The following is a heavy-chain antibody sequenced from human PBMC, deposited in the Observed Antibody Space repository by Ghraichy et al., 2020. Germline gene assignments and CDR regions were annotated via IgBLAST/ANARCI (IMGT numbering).Heavy chain of an antibody. D-gene: IGHD1/OR15-1a*01. CDR2: ISHSGIT. Sequence: SETLSLTCAVYGGFLSGNFWNWVRQSPGKGLEWIGDISHSGITNYNPSFKSRVTILPDRSKRQVSLILSAVTAADTGLYFCARGPSFEILEQPIRIGGMDVWGQGTTVIVS. CDR1: GGFLSGNF. V-gene: IGHV4-34*01. J-gene: IGHJ6*02. CDR3: ARGPSFEILEQPIRIGGMDV.